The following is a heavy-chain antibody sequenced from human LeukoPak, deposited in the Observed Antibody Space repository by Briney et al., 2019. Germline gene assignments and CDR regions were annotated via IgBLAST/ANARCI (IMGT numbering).Heavy chain of an antibody. CDR2: IRYDGSNK. D-gene: IGHD3-22*01. CDR3: AKSAYYYDSSGYYYYYYYMDV. Sequence: PGGSLRLSCAASGFTFSSYGMHWVRQAPGKGLEWVAFIRYDGSNKYYADSVKGRFTMSRDNSKNTLYLQMDSLRAEDTAVYYCAKSAYYYDSSGYYYYYYYMDVWGKGTTVTVSS. CDR1: GFTFSSYG. V-gene: IGHV3-30*02. J-gene: IGHJ6*03.